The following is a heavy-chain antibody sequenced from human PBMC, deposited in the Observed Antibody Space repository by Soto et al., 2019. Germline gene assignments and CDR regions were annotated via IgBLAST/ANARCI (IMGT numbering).Heavy chain of an antibody. D-gene: IGHD2-2*01. CDR3: ARGSRPAAIEDYFYYDMDV. Sequence: QVQLVQSGAEVKKPGASVKVSCRASGYTFASYAMHWVRQAPGQRLEWMGWIKAGSGHTKYSQKFQGRVTSTRDTSAITAYMERSSLRSEDTAVYYCARGSRPAAIEDYFYYDMDVWGQGTTVTVSS. CDR2: IKAGSGHT. V-gene: IGHV1-3*01. CDR1: GYTFASYA. J-gene: IGHJ6*02.